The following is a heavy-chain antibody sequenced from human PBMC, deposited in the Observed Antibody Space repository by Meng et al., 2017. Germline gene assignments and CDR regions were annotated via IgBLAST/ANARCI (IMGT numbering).Heavy chain of an antibody. V-gene: IGHV3-21*01. CDR3: ARDLPGIAAAGVIDY. CDR1: GFTFSSYS. J-gene: IGHJ4*02. Sequence: GEFLKISCAASGFTFSSYSMNWVRQAPGKGLEWVSSISSSSSYIYYADSVKGRFTISRDNAKNSLYLQMNSLRAEDTAVYYCARDLPGIAAAGVIDYWGQGTLVTVSS. D-gene: IGHD6-13*01. CDR2: ISSSSSYI.